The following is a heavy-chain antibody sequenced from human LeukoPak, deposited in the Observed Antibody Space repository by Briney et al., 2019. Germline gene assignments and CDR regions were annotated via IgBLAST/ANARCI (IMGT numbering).Heavy chain of an antibody. CDR2: ISSSSSTI. J-gene: IGHJ4*02. Sequence: GGSLRLSCAASGFTFSTYAMNWVRQAPGKGLEWVSYISSSSSTIYYADSVKGRFTISRDNAKNSLYLQVNSLRAEDTAVYYCARDPAYGALDYWGQGTLVTVSS. CDR1: GFTFSTYA. CDR3: ARDPAYGALDY. D-gene: IGHD4-17*01. V-gene: IGHV3-48*01.